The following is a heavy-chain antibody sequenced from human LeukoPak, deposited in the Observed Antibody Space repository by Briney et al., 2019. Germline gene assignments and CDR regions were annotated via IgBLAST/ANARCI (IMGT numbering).Heavy chain of an antibody. CDR1: GGSISSYY. V-gene: IGHV4-59*01. Sequence: SETLSLTCTVSGGSISSYYWSWIRQPPGKGLEWIGYIYYSGSTNYNPSLKSRVTISVDTSKNQFSLKLSSVTAADTAAYYCARVSSRLRTGMDVWGKGTTVTVSS. CDR2: IYYSGST. CDR3: ARVSSRLRTGMDV. D-gene: IGHD4-17*01. J-gene: IGHJ6*04.